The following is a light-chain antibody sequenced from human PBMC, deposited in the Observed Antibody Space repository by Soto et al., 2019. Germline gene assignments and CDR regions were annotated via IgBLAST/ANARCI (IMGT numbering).Light chain of an antibody. V-gene: IGKV1-5*03. CDR3: QQYGSSPPRT. J-gene: IGKJ1*01. CDR2: KAS. Sequence: DIQMTQSPSTLSASVGDRVTITCRASQSISTWLAWYQQRPGQAPKLLIYKASTLENGVPSRFSGSGSGADFTLSISSLEPEDFAVYYCQQYGSSPPRTFGQGTKVDIK. CDR1: QSISTW.